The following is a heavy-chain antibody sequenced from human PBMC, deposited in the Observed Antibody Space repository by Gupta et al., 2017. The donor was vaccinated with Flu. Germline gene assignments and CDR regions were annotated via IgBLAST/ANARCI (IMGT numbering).Heavy chain of an antibody. CDR1: GFPLSSFD. CDR2: ISYDGNNE. V-gene: IGHV3-33*01. D-gene: IGHD5-24*01. J-gene: IGHJ4*02. CDR3: ARDRIQLSRWGLTPFY. Sequence: QVQLVESGGGVVQPGTSLRLSWVASGFPLSSFDMHWVRQAPGKGLEWVAIISYDGNNENFADSVKGRFTISRDNSKNTVYLQMSSLRAEDTAVYYCARDRIQLSRWGLTPFYWGPGTLVTVSS.